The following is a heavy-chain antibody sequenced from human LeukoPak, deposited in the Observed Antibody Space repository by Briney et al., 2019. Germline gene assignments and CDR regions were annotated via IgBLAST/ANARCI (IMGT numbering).Heavy chain of an antibody. CDR1: GGTFSSYA. Sequence: SVKVSCKASGGTFSSYAISWVRQAPGQGLEWMGRIIPILGIANYAQKFQGRVTITADKSTSTAYMELSSLRSEDTAVYYCARDFWSELNYYYGMDVWGQGTTVTVSS. V-gene: IGHV1-69*04. CDR3: ARDFWSELNYYYGMDV. CDR2: IIPILGIA. J-gene: IGHJ6*02. D-gene: IGHD3-3*01.